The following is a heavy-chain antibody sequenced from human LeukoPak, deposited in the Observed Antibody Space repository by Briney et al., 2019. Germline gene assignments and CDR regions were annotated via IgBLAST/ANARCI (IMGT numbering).Heavy chain of an antibody. CDR1: GGSISSGGFY. Sequence: SETLSLTCTVSGGSISSGGFYWSWIRQPPGKGLEWIGYIYHSGSTNYNPSLKSRVTISVDTSKNQFSLKLSSVTAADTAVYYCARPRTQWVSSDYYFDYWGQGTLVTVSS. CDR3: ARPRTQWVSSDYYFDY. CDR2: IYHSGST. D-gene: IGHD6-13*01. V-gene: IGHV4-30-2*01. J-gene: IGHJ4*02.